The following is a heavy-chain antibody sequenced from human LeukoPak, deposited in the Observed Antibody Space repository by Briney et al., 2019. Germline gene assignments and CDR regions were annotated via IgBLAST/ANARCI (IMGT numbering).Heavy chain of an antibody. CDR1: GFTFSSYS. D-gene: IGHD4-23*01. J-gene: IGHJ1*01. CDR3: IYGGGYFQH. Sequence: PGGSLRLSCAASGFTFSSYSMDWVRQAPGKGLEWVSSISSSSNNIYYADSVKGRFTISRDNGKNSLYLLMNSLGAEDTAVYYCIYGGGYFQHWGKGTMVTVSS. V-gene: IGHV3-21*01. CDR2: ISSSSNNI.